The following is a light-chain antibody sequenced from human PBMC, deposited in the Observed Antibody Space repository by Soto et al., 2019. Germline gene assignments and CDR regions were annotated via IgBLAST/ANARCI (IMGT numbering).Light chain of an antibody. V-gene: IGKV3-20*01. J-gene: IGKJ1*01. CDR2: GAS. CDR1: QSVSNNY. CDR3: QQYGSSGT. Sequence: WTPSPATLSLSPCESATLSCPARQSVSNNYLAWHQQNPGPAPRLLIYGASNRATGTPDRFSGSGSGTAFTLTISRLEPEDFAVYYCQQYGSSGTCGQGTKGDIK.